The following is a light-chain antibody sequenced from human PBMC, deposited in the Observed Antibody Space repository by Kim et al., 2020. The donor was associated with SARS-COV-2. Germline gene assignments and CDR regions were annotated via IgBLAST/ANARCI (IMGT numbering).Light chain of an antibody. J-gene: IGKJ1*01. CDR1: QDIANS. CDR2: AAS. CDR3: QKYNSAPWT. V-gene: IGKV1-27*01. Sequence: ASVGDRVTITCRASQDIANSLAWYQQKPGKVPKLLIYAASTLQSGVPSRFSGSGSGTEFTLTIGSLQTEDVATYYCQKYNSAPWTFGPGTKVDI.